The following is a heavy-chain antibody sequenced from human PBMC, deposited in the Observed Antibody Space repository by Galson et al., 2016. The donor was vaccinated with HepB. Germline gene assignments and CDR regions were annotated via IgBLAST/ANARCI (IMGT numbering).Heavy chain of an antibody. Sequence: SLRLSCATSGFTFSSYWMTWVRQAPGKGLEWVSSISWNSGSIGYADSVKGRFTISRDNAKNSLYLQMNSLRAEDTAFYYCAQDKASMSVGATNFQHWGQGTLVTVSS. J-gene: IGHJ1*01. CDR3: AQDKASMSVGATNFQH. D-gene: IGHD1-26*01. CDR2: ISWNSGSI. CDR1: GFTFSSYW. V-gene: IGHV3-9*01.